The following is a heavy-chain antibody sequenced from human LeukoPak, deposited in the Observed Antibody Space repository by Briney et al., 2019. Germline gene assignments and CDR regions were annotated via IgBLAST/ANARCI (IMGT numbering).Heavy chain of an antibody. CDR1: GFTFSSYA. Sequence: SGGSLRLSCAASGFTFSSYAMSWVRQAPGKGLEWVSAISGSGGSTYYADSVKGRFTISRDNSKNTLYLQMNSLSAEDTAVYYCAKGGDGYNSESYYFDYWGQGTLVTVSS. D-gene: IGHD5-24*01. V-gene: IGHV3-23*01. CDR2: ISGSGGST. CDR3: AKGGDGYNSESYYFDY. J-gene: IGHJ4*02.